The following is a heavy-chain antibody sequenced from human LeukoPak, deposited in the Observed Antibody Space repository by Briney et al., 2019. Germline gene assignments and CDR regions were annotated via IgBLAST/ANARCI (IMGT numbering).Heavy chain of an antibody. D-gene: IGHD1-26*01. V-gene: IGHV4-61*01. J-gene: IGHJ4*02. CDR2: IYYSGST. CDR3: ASGSSGIVYFDY. Sequence: SETLSLTCTVSGGSVSSGSYYWSWIRQPPGKGLEWIGYIYYSGSTNYNPSLKSRVTISVDTSKNQFSLKLSSVTAADTAVYYCASGSSGIVYFDYWGQGTLVTVSS. CDR1: GGSVSSGSYY.